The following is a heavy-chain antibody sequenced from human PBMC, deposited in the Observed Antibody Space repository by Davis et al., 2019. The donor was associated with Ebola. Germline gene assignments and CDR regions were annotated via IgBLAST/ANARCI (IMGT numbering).Heavy chain of an antibody. CDR2: LYPGDSVTDSIR. V-gene: IGHV5-51*01. CDR3: ARHSSRGEGIDV. CDR1: GYNFISYW. D-gene: IGHD2-21*01. J-gene: IGHJ6*02. Sequence: GESLKISCKGSGYNFISYWISWVRQMPGQGLEWMGTLYPGDSVTDSIRTYSPSFQGQVTMSVDKSISSAYLQWTSLKASDTAMYYCARHSSRGEGIDVWGQGTTVTVSS.